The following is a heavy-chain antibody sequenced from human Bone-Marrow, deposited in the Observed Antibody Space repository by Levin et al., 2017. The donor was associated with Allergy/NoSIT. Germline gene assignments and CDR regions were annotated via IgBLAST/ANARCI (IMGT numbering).Heavy chain of an antibody. D-gene: IGHD2-21*02. CDR2: INPSGGST. V-gene: IGHV1-46*01. CDR3: ARDGAYCGGDCYRQKTWFDP. J-gene: IGHJ5*02. CDR1: GYTFTSYY. Sequence: ASVKVSCKASGYTFTSYYMHWVRQAPGQGLEWMGIINPSGGSTSYAQKFQGRVTMTRDTSTSTVYMELSSLRSEDTAVYYCARDGAYCGGDCYRQKTWFDPWGQGTLVTVSS.